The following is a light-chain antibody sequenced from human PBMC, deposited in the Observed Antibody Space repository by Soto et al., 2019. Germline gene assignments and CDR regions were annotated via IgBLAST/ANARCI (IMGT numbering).Light chain of an antibody. CDR1: HSVNSH. CDR2: GAS. J-gene: IGKJ5*01. Sequence: MMMTQSPATLSVSPGERVTLSCRTSHSVNSHVAWYQQKPGQAPRLLLYGASTRATGIPVRFSGSGFGTEFTLTISSLQSEDFATYYCQQSYSTLFTFGQGTRLEI. CDR3: QQSYSTLFT. V-gene: IGKV3-15*01.